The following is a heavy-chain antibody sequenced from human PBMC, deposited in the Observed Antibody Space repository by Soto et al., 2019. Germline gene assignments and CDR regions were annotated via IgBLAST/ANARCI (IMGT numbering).Heavy chain of an antibody. J-gene: IGHJ4*02. CDR2: INPNGGST. Sequence: QVQLVQPGAEVKKPGASVKFSCKASGYIFTNFYIHWVRQAPGQGLEWIGIINPNGGSTNYAQNVHGGDTTNRDRSTSTVYMALSSLGSEDAAVYYCTRGLASVDYWGQGTLITVSS. D-gene: IGHD6-6*01. V-gene: IGHV1-46*03. CDR1: GYIFTNFY. CDR3: TRGLASVDY.